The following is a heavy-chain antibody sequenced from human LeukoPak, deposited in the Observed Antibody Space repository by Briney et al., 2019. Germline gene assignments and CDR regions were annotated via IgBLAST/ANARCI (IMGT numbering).Heavy chain of an antibody. CDR1: GYSFTVYY. CDR3: ATLYGDYVASDY. D-gene: IGHD4-17*01. J-gene: IGHJ4*02. Sequence: ASVKVSCKASGYSFTVYYMHWVRQAPGQGLEWMGWINPNSGGKNYGQKFLGRITMTRDTSVSTAYMELSRLRSDDTAVDYCATLYGDYVASDYWGQGTLVTVCS. V-gene: IGHV1-2*02. CDR2: INPNSGGK.